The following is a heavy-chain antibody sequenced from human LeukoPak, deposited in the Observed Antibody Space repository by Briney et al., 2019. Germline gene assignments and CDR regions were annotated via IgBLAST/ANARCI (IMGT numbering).Heavy chain of an antibody. CDR2: IYSGGST. Sequence: GGSLRLSCAASGFTVSSNYMSWVRQAPGKGLEWVPVIYSGGSTYYSDSVKGRFTISRHNSKNTLYLQMNSLRAEDTAVYYCAGSGYYSQDFDYWGQGTLVTVSS. CDR1: GFTVSSNY. J-gene: IGHJ4*02. V-gene: IGHV3-53*04. CDR3: AGSGYYSQDFDY. D-gene: IGHD3-22*01.